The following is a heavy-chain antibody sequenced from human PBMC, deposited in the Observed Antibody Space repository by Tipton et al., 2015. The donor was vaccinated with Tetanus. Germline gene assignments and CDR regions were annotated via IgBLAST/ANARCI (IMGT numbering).Heavy chain of an antibody. CDR2: IYDSEST. Sequence: GLVKPSETLSLTCTVSGVSISSSSYYWGWIRQPPGKGLEWIGSIYDSESTYYNPSLKSRVTISVDTSKNQFSLKLSSVTAADTAVYYCARDPSGGVRYFDYWGQGTLVTVSS. CDR1: GVSISSSSYY. V-gene: IGHV4-39*02. D-gene: IGHD2-8*01. CDR3: ARDPSGGVRYFDY. J-gene: IGHJ4*02.